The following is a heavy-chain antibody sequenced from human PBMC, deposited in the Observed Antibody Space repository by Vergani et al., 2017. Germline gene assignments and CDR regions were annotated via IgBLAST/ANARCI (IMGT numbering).Heavy chain of an antibody. Sequence: QVQLVETGGGVVQPGGSLRLYCATSGFSFNTYGAHWVRQAPGKGLEWVAFIGYDGRIKYNVDSVKGRFTISRDTSKKTLSLQMRSLRADDTAVYYCAKDGRENSDYGYFVYWGQGTLVTVSS. CDR1: GFSFNTYG. D-gene: IGHD4-17*01. J-gene: IGHJ4*02. CDR3: AKDGRENSDYGYFVY. CDR2: IGYDGRIK. V-gene: IGHV3-30*02.